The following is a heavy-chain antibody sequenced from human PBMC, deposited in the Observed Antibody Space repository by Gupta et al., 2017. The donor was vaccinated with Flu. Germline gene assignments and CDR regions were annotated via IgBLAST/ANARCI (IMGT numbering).Heavy chain of an antibody. CDR1: GFTFSSYA. V-gene: IGHV3-23*01. CDR2: ISGSGGST. D-gene: IGHD3-3*01. Sequence: EVQLLESGGGLVQPGGSLRLSCAASGFTFSSYAMSWVRQAPGKGLEWVSAISGSGGSTYYADSVKGRFTISRDNSKNTLYLQMNSLRAEDTAVYYCAKGRGFWSGDDVDWFDPWGQGTLVTGSS. CDR3: AKGRGFWSGDDVDWFDP. J-gene: IGHJ5*02.